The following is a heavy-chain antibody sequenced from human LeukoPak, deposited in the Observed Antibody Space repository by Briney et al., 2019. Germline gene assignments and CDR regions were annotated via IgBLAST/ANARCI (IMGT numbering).Heavy chain of an antibody. Sequence: ASVKVSCKASGYTFTGYYMHWVRQAPGQGLEWMGWINPNSGGTNYAQKFQGRVTMTRDTSIGTAYMELSRLRSDDTAVYYCARGLYCSSTSCYPNFDYWGQGTLVTVSS. D-gene: IGHD2-2*01. CDR2: INPNSGGT. J-gene: IGHJ4*02. V-gene: IGHV1-2*02. CDR3: ARGLYCSSTSCYPNFDY. CDR1: GYTFTGYY.